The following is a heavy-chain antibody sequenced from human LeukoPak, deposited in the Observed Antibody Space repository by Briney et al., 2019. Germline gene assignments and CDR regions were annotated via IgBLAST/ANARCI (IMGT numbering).Heavy chain of an antibody. Sequence: GSGPTLVHPTQTLTLTCTFSGLSLSTSAVGVGWIRQSPGKALEWLALIYWDDDKRYSPSLKSRLTITKDTSKNQVVLTMTNMDPVDTATYYCAHTRVVVAATNFDYWGQGTLVTVSS. CDR3: AHTRVVVAATNFDY. CDR1: GLSLSTSAVG. CDR2: IYWDDDK. D-gene: IGHD2-15*01. J-gene: IGHJ4*02. V-gene: IGHV2-5*02.